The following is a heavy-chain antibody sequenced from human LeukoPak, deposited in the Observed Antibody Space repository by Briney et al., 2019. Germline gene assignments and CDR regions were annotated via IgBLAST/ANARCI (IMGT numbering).Heavy chain of an antibody. CDR1: GFTFSSYG. CDR2: IRYDGSNK. Sequence: GGSLRLSCAASGFTFSSYGMHWVRQAPGKGLEWVAFIRYDGSNKYYADSVKGRFTISRDNSKNTLYLQMSSLRSEDTAVYYCARDYHESIAAFNWFDPWGQGTLVTVSS. D-gene: IGHD6-6*01. J-gene: IGHJ5*02. V-gene: IGHV3-30*02. CDR3: ARDYHESIAAFNWFDP.